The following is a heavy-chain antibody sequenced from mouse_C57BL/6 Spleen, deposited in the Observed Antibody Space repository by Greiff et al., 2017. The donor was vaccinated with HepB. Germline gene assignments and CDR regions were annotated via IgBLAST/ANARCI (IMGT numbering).Heavy chain of an antibody. Sequence: EVQRVESGGGLVKPGGSLKLSCAASGFTFSSYTMSWVRQTPEKRLEWVATISGCGGNTYYPDSVKGRFTISRDNAKNTLYLQMSSLRSEDTALYYCARRTGSFYWYFDVWGTGTTVTVSS. J-gene: IGHJ1*03. CDR2: ISGCGGNT. CDR1: GFTFSSYT. CDR3: ARRTGSFYWYFDV. D-gene: IGHD4-1*01. V-gene: IGHV5-9*01.